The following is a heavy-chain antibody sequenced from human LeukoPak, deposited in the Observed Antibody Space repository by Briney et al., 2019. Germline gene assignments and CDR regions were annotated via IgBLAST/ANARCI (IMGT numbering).Heavy chain of an antibody. Sequence: PSETLSLTCAVYGGSFSGYYWSWIRQPPGKGLEWIGEINHSGSTNYNPSLKSRVTISVDTSKNQFSLKLSSVTAADTAVYYCARGAGAARLASIVTGPRSWFDPWGQGTLVTVSS. D-gene: IGHD6-6*01. CDR1: GGSFSGYY. CDR2: INHSGST. CDR3: ARGAGAARLASIVTGPRSWFDP. J-gene: IGHJ5*02. V-gene: IGHV4-34*01.